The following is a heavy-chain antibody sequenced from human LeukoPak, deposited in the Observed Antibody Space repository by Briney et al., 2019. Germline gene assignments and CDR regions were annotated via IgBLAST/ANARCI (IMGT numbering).Heavy chain of an antibody. CDR2: IYYSGST. V-gene: IGHV4-59*01. CDR3: AREYYYGSGSWFDP. J-gene: IGHJ5*02. CDR1: GFTFSDYY. D-gene: IGHD3-10*01. Sequence: PGGSLRLSCAASGFTFSDYYMSWIRQPPGKGLEWIGYIYYSGSTNYNPSLKSRVTISVDTSKNQFSLKLSSVTAADTAVYYCAREYYYGSGSWFDPWGQGTLVTVSS.